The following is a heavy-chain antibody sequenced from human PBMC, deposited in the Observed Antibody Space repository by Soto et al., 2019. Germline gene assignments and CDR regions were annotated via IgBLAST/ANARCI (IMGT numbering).Heavy chain of an antibody. V-gene: IGHV3-23*01. Sequence: EVQLLESGGGLVQPGGSLRLSCAVSGFTLSNHAMSWVRQAPGKGLEWVSGTSATGSTTYYADSVKGQFTISRDNSKNTLYLKMNSLRAEDTAVYYCAKQSKWSSTSCYSGGSTCPLDCWGQGTLVTVSS. CDR1: GFTLSNHA. J-gene: IGHJ4*02. CDR3: AKQSKWSSTSCYSGGSTCPLDC. D-gene: IGHD2-2*02. CDR2: TSATGSTT.